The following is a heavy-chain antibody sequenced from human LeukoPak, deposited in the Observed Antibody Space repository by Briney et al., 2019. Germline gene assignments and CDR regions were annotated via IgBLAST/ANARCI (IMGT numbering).Heavy chain of an antibody. CDR1: GYTFTGYY. J-gene: IGHJ4*02. D-gene: IGHD3-10*01. V-gene: IGHV1-2*02. CDR3: ATDTGFGELRFDY. Sequence: ASVKVSCKASGYTFTGYYMHWVRQAPGQGLEWMGWINPNSGGTNYAQKFQGRVTMTEDTSTDTAYMELSSLRSEDTAVYYCATDTGFGELRFDYWGQGTLVTVSS. CDR2: INPNSGGT.